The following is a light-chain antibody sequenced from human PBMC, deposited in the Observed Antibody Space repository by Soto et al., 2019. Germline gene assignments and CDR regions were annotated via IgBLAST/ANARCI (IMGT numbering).Light chain of an antibody. V-gene: IGLV2-14*01. CDR3: SSYKSGATLV. Sequence: QPVLTQPASVSGSPGQSITISCTGTTSDVGAYNHVAWYQQYPGKAPKLIVFEVSDRPSGVSNRFSGSKSGNTASLSISGLQPEDEADYYCSSYKSGATLVFGGGTKLTVL. J-gene: IGLJ2*01. CDR2: EVS. CDR1: TSDVGAYNH.